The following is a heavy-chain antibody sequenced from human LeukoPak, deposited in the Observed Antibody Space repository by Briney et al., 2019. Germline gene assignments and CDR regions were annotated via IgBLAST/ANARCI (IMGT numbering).Heavy chain of an antibody. D-gene: IGHD3-3*01. V-gene: IGHV4-34*01. CDR2: INHSGST. CDR1: GGPFSGYY. J-gene: IGHJ6*03. Sequence: PSETLSLTCAVYGGPFSGYYWSWIRQPPGKGLEWIGEINHSGSTNYNPSLKSRVTISVDTSKNQFSLRLSSVTAADTAVYYCARGINDFWSGYYMDVWGKGTTVTVSS. CDR3: ARGINDFWSGYYMDV.